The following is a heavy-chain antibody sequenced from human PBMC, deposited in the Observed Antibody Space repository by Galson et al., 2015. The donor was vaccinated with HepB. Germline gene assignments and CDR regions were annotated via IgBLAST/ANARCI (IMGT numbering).Heavy chain of an antibody. CDR1: GFTFSSYG. CDR3: ARDSGRGYCSSTSCYAFDI. V-gene: IGHV3-33*01. Sequence: SLRLSCAASGFTFSSYGMHWVRQAPGKGLEWVAVIWYDGSNKYYADSVKGRFTISRDNSKNTLYLQMNSLRAEDTAVYYCARDSGRGYCSSTSCYAFDIWGQGTMVTVSS. J-gene: IGHJ3*02. D-gene: IGHD2-2*01. CDR2: IWYDGSNK.